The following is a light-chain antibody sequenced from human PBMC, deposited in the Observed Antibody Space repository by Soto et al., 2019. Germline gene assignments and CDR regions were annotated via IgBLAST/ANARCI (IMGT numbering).Light chain of an antibody. CDR2: GAS. CDR1: QSVASH. Sequence: ERVMTQSPATLSVSPGERATLSCRASQSVASHIAWYQHKPGQAPRLLIYGASTRATGIPARFSGSGSGTEFTLTISSLQSEDFAVYYCQHYNNWPHTFGQGRRPEI. J-gene: IGKJ5*01. CDR3: QHYNNWPHT. V-gene: IGKV3-15*01.